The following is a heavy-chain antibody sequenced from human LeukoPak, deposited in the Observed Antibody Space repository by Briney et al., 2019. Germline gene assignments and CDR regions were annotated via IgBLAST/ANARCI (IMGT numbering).Heavy chain of an antibody. D-gene: IGHD3-22*01. J-gene: IGHJ4*02. CDR3: AREWYYYDSSGYSQKNYYFDY. V-gene: IGHV1-18*01. Sequence: ASVKVSCKASGYTFTSYRISWVRQAPGQGLEWMGWISAYNGNTNYAQKLQGRVTMTTDTSTSTAYMELRSLRSDDTAVYYCAREWYYYDSSGYSQKNYYFDYWGQGTLVTVSS. CDR1: GYTFTSYR. CDR2: ISAYNGNT.